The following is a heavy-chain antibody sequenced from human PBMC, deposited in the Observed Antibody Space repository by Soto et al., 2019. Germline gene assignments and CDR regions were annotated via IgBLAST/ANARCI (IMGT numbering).Heavy chain of an antibody. CDR2: ISGSGGST. D-gene: IGHD6-13*01. Sequence: GGSLRLSCAASGFTFSSYAMSWVRQAPGKGLEWVSAISGSGGSTYYADSVKGRFTISRDNSKNTLYLQMNSLRAEDTAVYYCAKADNEYSSSWSPLRRYFDYWGQGTLVTVSS. CDR1: GFTFSSYA. J-gene: IGHJ4*02. CDR3: AKADNEYSSSWSPLRRYFDY. V-gene: IGHV3-23*01.